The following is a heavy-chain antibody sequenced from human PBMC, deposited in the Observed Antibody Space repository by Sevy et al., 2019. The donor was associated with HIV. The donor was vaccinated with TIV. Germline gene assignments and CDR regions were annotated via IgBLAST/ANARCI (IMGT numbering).Heavy chain of an antibody. CDR2: TRYDGSTK. J-gene: IGHJ4*02. D-gene: IGHD6-6*01. CDR3: AKDLTERYSTSSGDFDY. CDR1: GFTFNVYG. Sequence: GGSLRLSCAASGFTFNVYGMHWVRQAPGKGLQWVAFTRYDGSTKYCADSVKGRFTISRDNSKNTLYLQMNSLRVEDTAMYYCAKDLTERYSTSSGDFDYWGQGSLVTVSS. V-gene: IGHV3-30*02.